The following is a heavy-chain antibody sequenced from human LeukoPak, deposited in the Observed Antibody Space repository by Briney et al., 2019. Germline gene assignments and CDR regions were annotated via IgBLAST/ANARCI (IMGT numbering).Heavy chain of an antibody. CDR2: INHSGST. D-gene: IGHD6-6*01. CDR1: GGSFSGYY. CDR3: ARIRDSIALDAFDI. Sequence: SETLSLTCAVYGGSFSGYYWSWIRQPPGKGLEWIGEINHSGSTNYNPSLKSRVTISVDASKYQFSLKLSSVTAADTAVYYCARIRDSIALDAFDIWGQGTMVTVSS. J-gene: IGHJ3*02. V-gene: IGHV4-34*01.